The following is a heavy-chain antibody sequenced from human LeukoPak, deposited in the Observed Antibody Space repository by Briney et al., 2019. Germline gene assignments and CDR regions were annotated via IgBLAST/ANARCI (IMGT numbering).Heavy chain of an antibody. CDR3: ARGGSSSSQFYY. J-gene: IGHJ4*02. V-gene: IGHV1-8*02. D-gene: IGHD6-6*01. CDR2: MNPNSGNT. Sequence: ASVKVSCKASGGTFSSYAISWVRRAPGQGLEWMGRMNPNSGNTGYAQKFQGRVTTTRNTSISTAYMELSSLRSEDTAVYYCARGGSSSSQFYYWGQGTLVNVSS. CDR1: GGTFSSYA.